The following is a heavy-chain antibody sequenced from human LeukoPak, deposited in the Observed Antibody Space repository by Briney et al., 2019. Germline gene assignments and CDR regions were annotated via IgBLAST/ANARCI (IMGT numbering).Heavy chain of an antibody. D-gene: IGHD2-2*02. V-gene: IGHV4-39*01. CDR2: IYYSGST. CDR1: GGSISSSSYY. CDR3: ARVGSGCSSTSCYSAYYYYYMDV. Sequence: PSETLSLTCTVSGGSISSSSYYWGWIRQPPGKGLVWIGSIYYSGSTYYNPSLKSRVTISVDTSKDQFSLKLSSVTAADTAVYYCARVGSGCSSTSCYSAYYYYYMDVWGKGTTVTVSS. J-gene: IGHJ6*03.